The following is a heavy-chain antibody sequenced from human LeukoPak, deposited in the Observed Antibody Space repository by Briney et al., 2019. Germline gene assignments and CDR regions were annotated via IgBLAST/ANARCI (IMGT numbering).Heavy chain of an antibody. J-gene: IGHJ3*02. V-gene: IGHV4-39*07. CDR3: ANYYYDSSGVGWDAFDI. Sequence: SETLSLTCTVSGGPISSSSYYWGWIRQPPGKGLEWIGSIYYSGSTYYNPSLKSRVTISVDTSKNQFSLKLSSVTAADTAVYYCANYYYDSSGVGWDAFDIWGQGTMVTVSS. D-gene: IGHD3-22*01. CDR2: IYYSGST. CDR1: GGPISSSSYY.